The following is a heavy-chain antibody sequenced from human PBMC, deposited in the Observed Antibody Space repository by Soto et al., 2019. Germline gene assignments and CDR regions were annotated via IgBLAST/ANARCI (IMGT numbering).Heavy chain of an antibody. CDR1: GSTFTSYG. Sequence: ASVKVSCKASGSTFTSYGFSWVRQAPGQGLEWMGWISSYNGNTKYAQNFQGRVTMTTDTSTSTAYMELRSLRSDDTAVYYCARDGTYYYDSSGYSDSYYYYYGMDVWGQGTTVTVSS. CDR3: ARDGTYYYDSSGYSDSYYYYYGMDV. D-gene: IGHD3-22*01. J-gene: IGHJ6*02. CDR2: ISSYNGNT. V-gene: IGHV1-18*01.